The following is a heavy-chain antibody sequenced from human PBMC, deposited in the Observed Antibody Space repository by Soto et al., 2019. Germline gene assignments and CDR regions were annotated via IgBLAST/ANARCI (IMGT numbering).Heavy chain of an antibody. Sequence: QVQLQQWGAGLLKPSETLSLTCAVYGGSFSGYYWSWIRQPPGKGLEWIGEINHSGSTNYNPSLKSRLTISVDTSKIQFSLKLSSVTAADTAVYYCARGAPGYWGQGTLVTVSS. CDR3: ARGAPGY. V-gene: IGHV4-34*01. CDR2: INHSGST. CDR1: GGSFSGYY. J-gene: IGHJ4*02.